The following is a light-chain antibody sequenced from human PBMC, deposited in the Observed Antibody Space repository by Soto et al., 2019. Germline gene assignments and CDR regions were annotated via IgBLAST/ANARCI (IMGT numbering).Light chain of an antibody. Sequence: EIVLTQSRGTLSLSPGERATLSCRASQSVSSSYLAWYQQKPGQAPRLLIYGTSIRATGIPDRFSGSGSGRDFTLTISRLEPEDSAVYYCQQYGSSPQTFGQGTKVDI. CDR2: GTS. J-gene: IGKJ1*01. V-gene: IGKV3-20*01. CDR3: QQYGSSPQT. CDR1: QSVSSSY.